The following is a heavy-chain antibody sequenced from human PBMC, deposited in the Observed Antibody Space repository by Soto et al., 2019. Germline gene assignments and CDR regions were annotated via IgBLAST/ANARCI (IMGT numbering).Heavy chain of an antibody. J-gene: IGHJ6*02. V-gene: IGHV1-69*12. Sequence: QVQLVQSGAEVKKPGSSVKVSCKASGGTFSSYAISWVRQAPGQGLEWMGGIIPIFGTANYAQKFQGRVTITADESTSTAYMELSSLRSEDTAVSYCARATYYYDSSGYYYMYYYYYGMDVWGQGTTVTVSS. CDR1: GGTFSSYA. D-gene: IGHD3-22*01. CDR2: IIPIFGTA. CDR3: ARATYYYDSSGYYYMYYYYYGMDV.